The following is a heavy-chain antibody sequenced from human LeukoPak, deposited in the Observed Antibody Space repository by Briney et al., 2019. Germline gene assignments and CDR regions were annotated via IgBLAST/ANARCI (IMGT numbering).Heavy chain of an antibody. J-gene: IGHJ3*02. CDR2: IYTSGST. D-gene: IGHD3-3*01. Sequence: SETLSLTCTVSGGSISSGSYYWSWLRQPAGKGLEWIGRIYTSGSTNYNPSLKSRVTISVDTSKNQFSLKLSSVTAADTAVYYCVAYDFWSGYYDDAFDIWGQGTMVTVSS. CDR1: GGSISSGSYY. V-gene: IGHV4-61*02. CDR3: VAYDFWSGYYDDAFDI.